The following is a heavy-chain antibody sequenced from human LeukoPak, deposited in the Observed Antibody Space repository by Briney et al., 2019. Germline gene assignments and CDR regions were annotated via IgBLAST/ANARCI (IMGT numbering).Heavy chain of an antibody. CDR1: GDSISSYF. CDR2: INHSGST. D-gene: IGHD5-12*01. V-gene: IGHV4-34*01. J-gene: IGHJ5*02. Sequence: PSETLSLTCTVSGDSISSYFWSWIRQPAGKGLEWIGEINHSGSTNYNPSLKSRVTISVDTSKNQFSLKLSSVTAADTAVYYCARGVDDRLSDWFDPWGQGTLVTVSS. CDR3: ARGVDDRLSDWFDP.